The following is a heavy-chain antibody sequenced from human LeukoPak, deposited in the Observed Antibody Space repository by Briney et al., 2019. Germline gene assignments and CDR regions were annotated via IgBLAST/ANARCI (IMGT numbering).Heavy chain of an antibody. D-gene: IGHD3-22*01. CDR2: ISGTGDTT. Sequence: GRSLRLSCAASGFTFSNFAMCWVRQARGKGLDWVSDISGTGDTTYYADSVKGRFTISRDNSKNTLFLQMNSLSVEDTAVYYCAKGVRSYESGDYGDSWGKGILVTVSS. CDR3: AKGVRSYESGDYGDS. V-gene: IGHV3-23*01. CDR1: GFTFSNFA. J-gene: IGHJ4*02.